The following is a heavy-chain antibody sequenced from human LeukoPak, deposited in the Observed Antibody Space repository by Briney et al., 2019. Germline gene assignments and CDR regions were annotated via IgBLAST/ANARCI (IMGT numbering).Heavy chain of an antibody. CDR2: ISYDGSNK. Sequence: PGGSLRLSCAASGFTFSSYGMHWVRQAPGKGLEWVAVISYDGSNKYYAGSVKGRFTISRDNSKNTLYLQMNSLRAEDTAVYYCAKGPSGSYYNSSFDYWGQGTLVTVSS. V-gene: IGHV3-30*18. CDR1: GFTFSSYG. D-gene: IGHD3-10*01. CDR3: AKGPSGSYYNSSFDY. J-gene: IGHJ4*02.